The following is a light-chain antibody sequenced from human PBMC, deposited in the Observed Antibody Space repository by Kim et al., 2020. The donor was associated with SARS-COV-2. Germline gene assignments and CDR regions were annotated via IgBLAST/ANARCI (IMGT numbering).Light chain of an antibody. Sequence: SPGERATLSCRASQSVGNYLAWYQHKPGQVPRLLIYDASNRATGIPARFSASGSGTGFTLTISSLEPEDFAVYYCQQRSDWPPWTFGQGTKVYIK. V-gene: IGKV3-11*01. CDR1: QSVGNY. CDR2: DAS. CDR3: QQRSDWPPWT. J-gene: IGKJ1*01.